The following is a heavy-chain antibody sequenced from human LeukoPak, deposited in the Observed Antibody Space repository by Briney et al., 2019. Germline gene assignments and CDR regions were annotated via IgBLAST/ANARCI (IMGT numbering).Heavy chain of an antibody. D-gene: IGHD5-12*01. CDR3: AKGRCSGPGCDSFDY. Sequence: PGGSLRLSCIASGFPFSSYWMTWVRQAPGKGLECVSIISDDSSFTYYLDSVKGRSTIFGDNSKNTLYLHMNSPKAEDTAVYYCAKGRCSGPGCDSFDYWGQGTLVTVSS. CDR1: GFPFSSYW. CDR2: ISDDSSFT. J-gene: IGHJ4*02. V-gene: IGHV3-23*01.